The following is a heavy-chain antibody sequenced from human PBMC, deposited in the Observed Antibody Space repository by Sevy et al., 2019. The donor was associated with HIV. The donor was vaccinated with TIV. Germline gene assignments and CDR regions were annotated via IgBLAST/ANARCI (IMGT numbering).Heavy chain of an antibody. CDR1: VFTFSDYF. CDR2: VDQDGSQK. Sequence: GGSLRLSCAASVFTFSDYFRGWVRQAPGKGLEWVANVDQDGSQKNYVASVKGRFTVSRDNAKNSLYLQMNRLRVDDTAVYYCARELWPGDYWGQGTLVTVSS. J-gene: IGHJ4*02. D-gene: IGHD2-21*01. V-gene: IGHV3-7*01. CDR3: ARELWPGDY.